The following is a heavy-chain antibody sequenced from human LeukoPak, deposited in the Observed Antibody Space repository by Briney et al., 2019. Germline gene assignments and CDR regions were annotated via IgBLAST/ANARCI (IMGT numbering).Heavy chain of an antibody. CDR1: GFTVSSNY. CDR3: ARNRDYGQTGYFDY. D-gene: IGHD4/OR15-4a*01. J-gene: IGHJ4*02. Sequence: GGSPGLSCAASGFTVSSNYVSWVRQSPGKGLEWLSVIYSGGSTYYADSVKGRFNIYRDHSKNTLYLQLNSLRAEDTAVYYCARNRDYGQTGYFDYWGQGTLVAVSS. V-gene: IGHV3-66*01. CDR2: IYSGGST.